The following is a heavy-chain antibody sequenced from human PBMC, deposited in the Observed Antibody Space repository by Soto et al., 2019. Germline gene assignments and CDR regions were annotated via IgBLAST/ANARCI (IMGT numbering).Heavy chain of an antibody. Sequence: SETLSLTCTVTGDSFNSYYWSWMRQPPGKGLECMGYVYYSGSTNYNPSLKSRVTISVDTSKNQISLRLKSVTAADTAVDYCARAETSGIHYMEYWGQGIMVT. CDR1: GDSFNSYY. CDR2: VYYSGST. D-gene: IGHD6-13*01. CDR3: ARAETSGIHYMEY. V-gene: IGHV4-59*01. J-gene: IGHJ4*02.